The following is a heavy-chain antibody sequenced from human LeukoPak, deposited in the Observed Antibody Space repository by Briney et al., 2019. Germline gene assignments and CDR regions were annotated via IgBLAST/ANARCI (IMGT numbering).Heavy chain of an antibody. CDR2: INHSGST. V-gene: IGHV4-34*01. CDR1: GGSFSGYY. Sequence: PSETLSLTCAVYGGSFSGYYWSWIRQPPGKGLEWIGEINHSGSTNYNPSLKSRVTISVDTSKNQVSLKLSSVTAADTAVYYCARSPGYYFDYWGQGTLVTVSS. D-gene: IGHD3-10*01. CDR3: ARSPGYYFDY. J-gene: IGHJ4*02.